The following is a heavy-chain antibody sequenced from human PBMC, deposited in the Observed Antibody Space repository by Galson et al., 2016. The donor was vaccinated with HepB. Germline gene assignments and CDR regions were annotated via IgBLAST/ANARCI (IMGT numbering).Heavy chain of an antibody. D-gene: IGHD3-10*01. CDR1: GFTFSEYY. V-gene: IGHV3-11*05. J-gene: IGHJ4*02. CDR2: ISSSRGYT. Sequence: SLRLSCAASGFTFSEYYMSWVRQAPGKGLECVSYISSSRGYTHYAEPVKGRFTISRDNAKNTLYLEMHSLSAADTAVYYCARAPMLRGVIMTTPFDYWGQGTLVTVSS. CDR3: ARAPMLRGVIMTTPFDY.